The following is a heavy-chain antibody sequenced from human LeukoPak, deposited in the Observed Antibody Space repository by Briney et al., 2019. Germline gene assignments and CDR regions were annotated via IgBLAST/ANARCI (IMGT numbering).Heavy chain of an antibody. CDR3: TTGVGATYYGMDV. CDR1: GSTFSSYD. J-gene: IGHJ6*02. V-gene: IGHV3-23*01. CDR2: ISGSGGYT. D-gene: IGHD1-26*01. Sequence: PGGSLRLSCAASGSTFSSYDMIWVRQAPGKGLEWVSSISGSGGYTYYADSVKGRFTISRDNSKNTLYLQMNSLKTEDTAVYYCTTGVGATYYGMDVWGQGTTVTVSS.